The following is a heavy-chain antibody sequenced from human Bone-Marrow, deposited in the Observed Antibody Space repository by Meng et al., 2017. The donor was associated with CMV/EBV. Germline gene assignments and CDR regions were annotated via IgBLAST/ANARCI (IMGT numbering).Heavy chain of an antibody. J-gene: IGHJ5*01. CDR2: VFSTGDT. D-gene: IGHD1-20*01. V-gene: IGHV4-59*01. CDR1: GDSISSFY. Sequence: GSLRLSCSLSGDSISSFYWSWIRQPPGKGLEWVGSVFSTGDTKYNPSLKPRLTLSFDTSTNQVSLRLVSLNIADSATYYCARGRSCINNICYDDHNFFGPWGQGTLVTVSS. CDR3: ARGRSCINNICYDDHNFFGP.